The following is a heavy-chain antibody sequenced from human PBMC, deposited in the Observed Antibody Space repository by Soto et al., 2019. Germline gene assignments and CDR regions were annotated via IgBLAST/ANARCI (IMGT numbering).Heavy chain of an antibody. CDR2: ISWNSGSI. CDR1: GFTFDDYA. V-gene: IGHV3-9*01. CDR3: AKDMNDYYGSGSYYNSFDY. D-gene: IGHD3-10*01. Sequence: EVQLVESGGGLVQPGRSLRLSCAASGFTFDDYAMHWVRQAPGKGLECVSGISWNSGSIGYADSVKGRFTISRDNAKNSLYLQMNSLRAEDTALYYCAKDMNDYYGSGSYYNSFDYWGQGTLVTVSS. J-gene: IGHJ4*02.